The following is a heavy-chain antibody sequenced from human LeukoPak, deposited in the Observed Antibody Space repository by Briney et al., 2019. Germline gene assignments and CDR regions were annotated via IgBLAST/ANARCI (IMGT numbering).Heavy chain of an antibody. Sequence: GGSLRLSCAASGFTFSSYSMNWVRQAPGKGLEWVSYISSSSSTKYYADSMKGRFTISRDNAKNSLYRQMNSLRAEDTAVYYCARGDPENYYYYYMDVWGKGTTVTVSS. CDR1: GFTFSSYS. CDR2: ISSSSSTK. D-gene: IGHD2-21*02. V-gene: IGHV3-48*01. J-gene: IGHJ6*03. CDR3: ARGDPENYYYYYMDV.